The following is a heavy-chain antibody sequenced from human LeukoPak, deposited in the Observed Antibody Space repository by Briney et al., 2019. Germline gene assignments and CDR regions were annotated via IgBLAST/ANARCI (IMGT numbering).Heavy chain of an antibody. Sequence: SETLSLTCTVSGGSITNYYWTWIRQPPGKGLEWIGYIHYSGSTNYNPSLKSRVTISVDRSKNQFSLKLRSVTAADTAMYYCARGGYYDSSGYLYYYMDVWGKGTTVTVSS. CDR2: IHYSGST. CDR1: GGSITNYY. J-gene: IGHJ6*03. CDR3: ARGGYYDSSGYLYYYMDV. V-gene: IGHV4-59*12. D-gene: IGHD3-22*01.